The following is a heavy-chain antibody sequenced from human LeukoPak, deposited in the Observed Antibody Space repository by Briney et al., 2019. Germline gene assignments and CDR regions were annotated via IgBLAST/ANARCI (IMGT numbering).Heavy chain of an antibody. CDR1: GGSISSYY. J-gene: IGHJ4*02. CDR3: ARVGSGWSYFDY. D-gene: IGHD6-19*01. V-gene: IGHV4-59*12. CDR2: IYYSGST. Sequence: SETLSLTRTVSGGSISSYYWSWIRQPPGKGLEWIGYIYYSGSTNYNPSLKSRVTISVDTSKNQFSLKLSSVTAADTAVYYCARVGSGWSYFDYWGQGTLVTVSS.